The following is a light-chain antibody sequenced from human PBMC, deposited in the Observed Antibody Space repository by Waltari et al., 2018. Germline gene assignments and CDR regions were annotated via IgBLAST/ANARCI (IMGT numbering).Light chain of an antibody. CDR3: QQRSNWPRT. V-gene: IGKV3-11*01. CDR2: SAS. J-gene: IGKJ1*01. Sequence: EIVLTQSPATLSLSPGERATLSCRASQSVSSYLAWYPQMPGQAPRLLIHSASNRATGIPARFSGSGSGTDFTLTISSLEPEDFAVYYCQQRSNWPRTFGQGTKVEIK. CDR1: QSVSSY.